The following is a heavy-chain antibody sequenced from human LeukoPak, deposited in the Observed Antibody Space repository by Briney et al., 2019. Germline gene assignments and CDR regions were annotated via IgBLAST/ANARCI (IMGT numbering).Heavy chain of an antibody. CDR1: EFSVGSNY. CDR2: IYSGGST. D-gene: IGHD5-12*01. CDR3: VRGPSGYHNT. J-gene: IGHJ4*02. V-gene: IGHV3-66*01. Sequence: GGSLRLSCAASEFSVGSNYMTWVRQAPGKGLEWVSLIYSGGSTYYADSVKGRFTISRDNSKNTLYLQMNSLRAEDTAVYYCVRGPSGYHNTGGQGTLVTVSS.